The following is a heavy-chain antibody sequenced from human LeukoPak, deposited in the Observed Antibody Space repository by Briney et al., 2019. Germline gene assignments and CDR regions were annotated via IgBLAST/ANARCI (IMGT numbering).Heavy chain of an antibody. V-gene: IGHV3-30-3*01. CDR2: ISYDGSNK. CDR3: AREVTIVGAPTFDY. Sequence: AGPLRLSCAASGFTLSSYAMHWVRQAPGKGLERVAVISYDGSNKYYADSVKSRFTISRDNSKNTLYLQMNSLRAEDTAVYYCAREVTIVGAPTFDYWGQGTLVTVSS. D-gene: IGHD1-26*01. CDR1: GFTLSSYA. J-gene: IGHJ4*02.